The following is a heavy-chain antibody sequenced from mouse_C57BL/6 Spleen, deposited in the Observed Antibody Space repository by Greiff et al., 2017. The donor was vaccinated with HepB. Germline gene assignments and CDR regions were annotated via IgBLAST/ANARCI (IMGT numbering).Heavy chain of an antibody. Sequence: EVQLQQSGPELVKPGASVKISCKASGYTFTDYYMNWVKQSHGKSLEWIGDINPNNGGTSYNQKFKGKATLTVDKSSSTAYMEIRSLTSEDSAVYYCARAVGFDYWGQGTTLTVSS. V-gene: IGHV1-26*01. CDR2: INPNNGGT. D-gene: IGHD1-1*01. J-gene: IGHJ2*01. CDR1: GYTFTDYY. CDR3: ARAVGFDY.